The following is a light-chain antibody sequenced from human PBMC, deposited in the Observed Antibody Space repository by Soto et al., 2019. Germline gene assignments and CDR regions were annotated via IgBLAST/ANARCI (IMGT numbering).Light chain of an antibody. CDR3: QQSHDNPT. V-gene: IGKV1-39*01. CDR1: QTISVD. CDR2: AAS. Sequence: DIRMTQSPSSLSGSIGDRVTITCRASQTISVDLNWYQQKPGRVPTLLISAASTLHIGVPSRFVGSGSGTDFTLTISGLQPEDFATYYCQQSHDNPTFDGGTKVDIK. J-gene: IGKJ4*01.